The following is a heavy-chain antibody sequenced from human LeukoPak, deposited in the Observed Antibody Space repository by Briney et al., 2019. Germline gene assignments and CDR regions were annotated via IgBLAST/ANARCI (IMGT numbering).Heavy chain of an antibody. D-gene: IGHD6-13*01. CDR1: GGSISSTSYY. Sequence: SETLSLTCLVSGGSISSTSYYWGWIRQSPGRGLEWIGSFYYTGSIFDNRSLRSRVTISIDMSKNQFLLKLTSVTAADTAVYYCAKHKRQQLAADAFDIWGQGTMVTVSS. CDR3: AKHKRQQLAADAFDI. J-gene: IGHJ3*02. V-gene: IGHV4-39*07. CDR2: FYYTGSI.